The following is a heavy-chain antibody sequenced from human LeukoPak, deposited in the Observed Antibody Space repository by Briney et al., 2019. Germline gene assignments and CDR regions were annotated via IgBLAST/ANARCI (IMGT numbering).Heavy chain of an antibody. CDR1: GFTFSSYA. D-gene: IGHD3-3*01. V-gene: IGHV3-23*01. J-gene: IGHJ4*02. CDR3: AKGDRHTIFGVVNPGY. Sequence: GGSLRLSCAASGFTFSSYAMSWVRQAPGKGLEWVSATSGSGGSTYYADSVKGRFTISRDNSKNTLYLQMNSLRAEDTAVYYCAKGDRHTIFGVVNPGYWGQGTLVTVSS. CDR2: TSGSGGST.